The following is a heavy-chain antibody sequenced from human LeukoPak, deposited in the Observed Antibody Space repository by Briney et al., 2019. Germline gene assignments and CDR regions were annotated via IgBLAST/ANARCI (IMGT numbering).Heavy chain of an antibody. D-gene: IGHD4-11*01. CDR3: ATQSPANDY. J-gene: IGHJ4*02. Sequence: GSLRLSCAASGFTVSSNYMSWVRQAPGKGLEWIGSIFYTGGTYYKPSLKSRVTISVDTSKNQFSLKLTSVTAADTAVYYCATQSPANDYWGQGTLVTVSS. CDR1: GFTVSSNY. CDR2: IFYTGGT. V-gene: IGHV4-59*05.